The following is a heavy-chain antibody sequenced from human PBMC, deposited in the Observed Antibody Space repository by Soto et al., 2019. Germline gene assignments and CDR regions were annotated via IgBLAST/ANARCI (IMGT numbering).Heavy chain of an antibody. V-gene: IGHV4-39*01. J-gene: IGHJ4*02. Sequence: SETLSLTCTVSGGSISSSSYYWGWIRQPPGKGLEWIGSIYYSGSTYYNPSLKSRVTISVDTSKNQFSLKLSSVTAADTAVYYCARKAIAIDYWGQGTLVTVSS. CDR2: IYYSGST. CDR3: ARKAIAIDY. D-gene: IGHD6-13*01. CDR1: GGSISSSSYY.